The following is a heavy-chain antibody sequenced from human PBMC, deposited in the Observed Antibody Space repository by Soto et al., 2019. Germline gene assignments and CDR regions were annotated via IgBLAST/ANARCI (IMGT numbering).Heavy chain of an antibody. J-gene: IGHJ4*02. V-gene: IGHV3-21*01. CDR3: ARDDSGSPSVDFDY. CDR2: ISSSSSYI. D-gene: IGHD2-15*01. CDR1: RFTFSSYS. Sequence: GGSLRLSCAASRFTFSSYSMNWVRQAPGKGLEWVSSISSSSSYIYYADSVKGRFTISRDNAKNSLYLQMNSLRAEDTAVYYCARDDSGSPSVDFDYWGQGTLVTVSS.